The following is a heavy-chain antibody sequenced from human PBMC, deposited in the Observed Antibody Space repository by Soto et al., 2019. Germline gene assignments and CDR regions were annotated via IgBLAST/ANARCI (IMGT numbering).Heavy chain of an antibody. CDR2: IYGDDDK. CDR3: AHKHAATWLFDY. Sequence: QLTLKESGPTLVKPTQTLTLTCTFSGFSLTSGVVGVGWIRQPPGKAPEWLALIYGDDDKRFKPSLKNRLSITRDNSRNEVVLKVTNMDPVDTATFFCAHKHAATWLFDYWGQGILVTVSS. V-gene: IGHV2-5*02. D-gene: IGHD2-2*01. J-gene: IGHJ4*02. CDR1: GFSLTSGVVG.